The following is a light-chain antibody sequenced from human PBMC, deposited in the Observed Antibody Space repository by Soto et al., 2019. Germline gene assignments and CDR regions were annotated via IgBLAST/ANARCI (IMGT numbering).Light chain of an antibody. J-gene: IGKJ2*01. CDR1: QVIANN. CDR3: LQHHSYPFT. V-gene: IGKV1-17*01. Sequence: DIQMTQSPSSLSASVGDRVTLTCRASQVIANNLGWYQQKPGKAPKRLIFAASALEGGVTSRFSGSGSATEFTLTISSLQPEDFATYYCLQHHSYPFTFGQGTKVDI. CDR2: AAS.